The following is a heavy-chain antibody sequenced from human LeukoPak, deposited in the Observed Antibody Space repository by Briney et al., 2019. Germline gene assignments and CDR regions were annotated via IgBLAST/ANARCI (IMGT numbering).Heavy chain of an antibody. V-gene: IGHV4-59*01. J-gene: IGHJ5*02. CDR3: ARVHSGLIYQYENWFDP. Sequence: SETLSLTCTVSGGSISSYYWSWIRQPPGKGLEWIGYIYYSGSTNYNPSLKSRVTISVDTSKNQFSLKLSSVTAADTAVYYCARVHSGLIYQYENWFDPWGQGTLVTVSS. CDR2: IYYSGST. CDR1: GGSISSYY. D-gene: IGHD2-2*02.